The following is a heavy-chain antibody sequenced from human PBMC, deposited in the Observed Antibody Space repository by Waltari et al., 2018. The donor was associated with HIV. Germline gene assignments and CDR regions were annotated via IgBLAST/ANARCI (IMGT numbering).Heavy chain of an antibody. CDR3: ARDRNYYYDSSGYFFNAFDI. J-gene: IGHJ3*02. D-gene: IGHD3-22*01. CDR1: GGSIRSGLYY. CDR2: IYTSGST. V-gene: IGHV4-61*02. Sequence: QVQLQESGPGLVKPSQTLSLTCPVSGGSIRSGLYYWSWIRQPAGKGLEWIGRIYTSGSTNYNPSLKSRVTISVDTSKNQFSLKLSSVTAADTTVYYCARDRNYYYDSSGYFFNAFDIWGQGTMVTVSS.